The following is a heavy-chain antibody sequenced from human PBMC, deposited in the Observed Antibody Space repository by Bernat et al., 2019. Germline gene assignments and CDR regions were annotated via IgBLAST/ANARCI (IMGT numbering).Heavy chain of an antibody. Sequence: QVQLVESGGGVVQPGRSLRLSCAASGFTFSTYALHWVRQAPGKGLEWVAVISYDGSSQYYADSVKGRFTISRDNSKNTLDLEMNSLRAEDTTVYYWGRDLSMGGEFFDYWGQGTLVTVSS. V-gene: IGHV3-30*04. CDR2: ISYDGSSQ. CDR1: GFTFSTYA. CDR3: GRDLSMGGEFFDY. J-gene: IGHJ4*02. D-gene: IGHD3-16*01.